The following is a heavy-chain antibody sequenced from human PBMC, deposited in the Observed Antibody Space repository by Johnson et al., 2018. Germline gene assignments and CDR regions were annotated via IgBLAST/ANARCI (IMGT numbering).Heavy chain of an antibody. Sequence: QVQLQQWGAGLLKPSETLSLTCAVYGGSFSGYYWSWIRQPPGKGLEWIGEINHSGSTNYNPSLKSRVTISVDTSKNQFSLKLSSVTAADTAVYYCARGGMALKDVWGQGTTVTVSS. V-gene: IGHV4-34*01. CDR2: INHSGST. D-gene: IGHD5-24*01. CDR3: ARGGMALKDV. J-gene: IGHJ6*02. CDR1: GGSFSGYY.